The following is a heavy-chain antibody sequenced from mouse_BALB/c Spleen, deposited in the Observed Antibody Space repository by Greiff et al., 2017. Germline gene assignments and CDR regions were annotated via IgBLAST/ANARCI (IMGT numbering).Heavy chain of an antibody. D-gene: IGHD1-1*01. Sequence: EVKLVESGPSLVTPSQTLSLTCSVTGDSITSGYWNWIRKFPGNKLEYMGYISYSGSTYYNPSLKSRISITRDTSKNQYYLQLNSVTTEDTATYYCARYPYYYGSSYGYFDVWGAGTTVTVSS. CDR2: ISYSGST. CDR3: ARYPYYYGSSYGYFDV. CDR1: GDSITSGY. V-gene: IGHV3-8*02. J-gene: IGHJ1*01.